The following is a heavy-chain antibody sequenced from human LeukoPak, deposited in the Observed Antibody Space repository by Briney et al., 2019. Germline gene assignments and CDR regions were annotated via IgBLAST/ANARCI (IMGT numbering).Heavy chain of an antibody. Sequence: ASVKVSCKASGYTFTSYGISWVRQAPGQGLEWMGWISAYNGNTNYAQKLQGRVTMTTDTSTSTAYMGLRSLRSDDTAVYYCARGYDFWSGYQNFDYWGQGTLVTVSS. V-gene: IGHV1-18*01. J-gene: IGHJ4*02. CDR1: GYTFTSYG. CDR2: ISAYNGNT. CDR3: ARGYDFWSGYQNFDY. D-gene: IGHD3-3*01.